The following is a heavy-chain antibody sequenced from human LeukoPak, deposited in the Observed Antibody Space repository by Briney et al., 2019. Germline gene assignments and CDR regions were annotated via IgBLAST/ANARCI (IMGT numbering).Heavy chain of an antibody. CDR2: ISGSGGST. J-gene: IGHJ4*02. Sequence: PAGGSLRLSCAASGFTFSSYAMSWVRQAPGKGLEWVSAISGSGGSTYYADSVKGRFTISRDNSKNTLYLQMNSLRAEDTAVYYCAKPNYYYDSSGRYFDYWGQGTLVTVSS. CDR1: GFTFSSYA. CDR3: AKPNYYYDSSGRYFDY. V-gene: IGHV3-23*01. D-gene: IGHD3-22*01.